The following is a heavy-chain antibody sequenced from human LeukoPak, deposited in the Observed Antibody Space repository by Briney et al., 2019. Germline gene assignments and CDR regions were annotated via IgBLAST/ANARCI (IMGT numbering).Heavy chain of an antibody. D-gene: IGHD3-3*01. V-gene: IGHV3-21*01. Sequence: PGGSLRLSCAASGFTFSSYSMNWVRQAPGKGLEWVSSISSSSSYIYYADSVKGRFTISRDNAKNSLYLQMNSLRAEDTAVYYCARDWGSYDFWSGYSQRGEEAFDYWGQGTLVTVSS. J-gene: IGHJ4*02. CDR3: ARDWGSYDFWSGYSQRGEEAFDY. CDR2: ISSSSSYI. CDR1: GFTFSSYS.